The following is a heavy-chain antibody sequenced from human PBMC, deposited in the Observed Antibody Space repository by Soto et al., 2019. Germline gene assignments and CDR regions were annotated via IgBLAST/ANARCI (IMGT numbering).Heavy chain of an antibody. CDR1: NYSFSSYT. CDR2: ISTYNDKK. CDR3: ARSHYYDSSGKLSNWFDP. Sequence: ASVKVSCKTSNYSFSSYTISWVRQAPGQGLEWMGWISTYNDKKSNAQKFQGRVTFTTDTSTATVYMELRSLVSDDTAMYYCARSHYYDSSGKLSNWFDPWGQGTLVTVSS. V-gene: IGHV1-18*01. D-gene: IGHD3-22*01. J-gene: IGHJ5*02.